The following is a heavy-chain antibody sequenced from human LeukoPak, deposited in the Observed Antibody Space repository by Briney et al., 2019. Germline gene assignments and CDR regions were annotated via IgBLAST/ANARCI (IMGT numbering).Heavy chain of an antibody. CDR1: GGSITSSGDY. CDR3: ARAPRFLEWFPYYYYMDV. J-gene: IGHJ6*03. Sequence: ASETLSLTCTVSGGSITSSGDYWGWIRQPPGKGLEWIGTIYHSGSTYYNPSLKSRVTISVDTSKSQFSLKLSSVTAADTAVYYCARAPRFLEWFPYYYYMDVWGKGTTVTVSS. V-gene: IGHV4-39*07. CDR2: IYHSGST. D-gene: IGHD3-3*01.